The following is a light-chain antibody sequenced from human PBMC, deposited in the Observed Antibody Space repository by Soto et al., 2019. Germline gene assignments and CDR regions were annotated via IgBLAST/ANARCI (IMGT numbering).Light chain of an antibody. CDR2: LAT. Sequence: DIQMTQSPSSLSASVGDRVTITCRASQGISNNLAWFQQKPGKVPKLLIYLATTLQSGVPSRFSGSGSGTDFILTISSLQPEDVATYYCQKYNSAPWTFGQGTRVEI. V-gene: IGKV1-27*01. CDR3: QKYNSAPWT. J-gene: IGKJ1*01. CDR1: QGISNN.